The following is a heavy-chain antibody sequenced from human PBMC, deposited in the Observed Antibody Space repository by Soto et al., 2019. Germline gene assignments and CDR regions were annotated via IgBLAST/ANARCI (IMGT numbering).Heavy chain of an antibody. Sequence: GESLKISCKGSGYSLTSYWIGWVRQMPGKGLEWMGIIYPGDSDTRYSPSFQGQVTISADESISTAYLQWSSLKASDTAMYYCARVDTAMVPYYYYGMDVWGQGTTVTVSS. V-gene: IGHV5-51*01. CDR1: GYSLTSYW. D-gene: IGHD5-18*01. CDR2: IYPGDSDT. J-gene: IGHJ6*02. CDR3: ARVDTAMVPYYYYGMDV.